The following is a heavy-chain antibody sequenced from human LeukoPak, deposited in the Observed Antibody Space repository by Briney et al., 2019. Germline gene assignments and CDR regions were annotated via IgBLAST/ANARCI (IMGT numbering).Heavy chain of an antibody. V-gene: IGHV3-21*01. D-gene: IGHD5-12*01. J-gene: IGHJ4*02. CDR3: ARGLRGWLQFPAFDY. CDR1: GFTFSSYS. Sequence: GALRLSCAASGFTFSSYSMNWVRQAPGKGLEWVSSISSSSSYIYYADSVKGRFTISRDNAENSLYLQMNSLRAEDTAVYYCARGLRGWLQFPAFDYWGQGTLVIVSS. CDR2: ISSSSSYI.